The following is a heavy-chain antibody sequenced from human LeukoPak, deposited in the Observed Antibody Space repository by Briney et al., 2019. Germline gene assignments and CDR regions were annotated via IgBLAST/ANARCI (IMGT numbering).Heavy chain of an antibody. D-gene: IGHD5-18*01. Sequence: SETLSLTCAVSGGSISSGGYSWSWIRQPPGKGLEWIGYIYHSGSTYYNPSLKSRVTISVDRSKNQFSLKLSSVTAADTAVYYCARHYSKLAWFDPWGQGTLVTVSS. CDR3: ARHYSKLAWFDP. J-gene: IGHJ5*02. CDR1: GGSISSGGYS. CDR2: IYHSGST. V-gene: IGHV4-30-2*01.